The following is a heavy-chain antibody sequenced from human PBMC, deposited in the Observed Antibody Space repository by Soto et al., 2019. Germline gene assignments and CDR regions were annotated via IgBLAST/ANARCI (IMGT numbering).Heavy chain of an antibody. J-gene: IGHJ3*02. V-gene: IGHV3-15*01. D-gene: IGHD3-22*01. Sequence: SGGSLRLSCAASGFTFSNAWLSWVRQAPGKGLEWGGRIKSKTDGGTTDYAAPVKGRFTISRDDSKNTLYLQMNSLKTEDTAVYYCTTDLQYDYDSSSYYYELYAFDIWGQGTMVTVSS. CDR1: GFTFSNAW. CDR3: TTDLQYDYDSSSYYYELYAFDI. CDR2: IKSKTDGGTT.